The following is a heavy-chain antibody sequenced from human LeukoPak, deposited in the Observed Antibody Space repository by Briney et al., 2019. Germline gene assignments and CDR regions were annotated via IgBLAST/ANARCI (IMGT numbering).Heavy chain of an antibody. V-gene: IGHV1-18*01. CDR3: AREAATMVRGVDDAFDI. CDR1: GYTFTSYG. Sequence: GASVKVSCKASGYTFTSYGISWVRQAPGQGLEWMGWISAYNGNTNYAQKLQGRVTMTTDTSTSTAYMELRSLRSDDTAVYYCAREAATMVRGVDDAFDIWGQGTMVTVSS. CDR2: ISAYNGNT. J-gene: IGHJ3*02. D-gene: IGHD3-10*01.